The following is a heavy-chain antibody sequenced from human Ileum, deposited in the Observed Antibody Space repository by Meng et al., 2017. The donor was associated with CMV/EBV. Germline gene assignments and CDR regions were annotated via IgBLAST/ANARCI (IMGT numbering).Heavy chain of an antibody. Sequence: GESLKISCAASGFMFSSYWMHWVRQAPGKGLVWVSRINSDGSSTSYADSVKGRFTISRDNSENTLYLHMNSLRAEDTAVYYCARDLRLVYFYYGMDVWGQGTMVTVSS. CDR1: GFMFSSYW. CDR2: INSDGSST. V-gene: IGHV3-74*01. J-gene: IGHJ6*02. CDR3: ARDLRLVYFYYGMDV. D-gene: IGHD1-26*01.